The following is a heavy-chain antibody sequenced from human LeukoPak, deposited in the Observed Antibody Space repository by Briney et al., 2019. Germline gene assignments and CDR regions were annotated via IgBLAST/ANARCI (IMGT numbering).Heavy chain of an antibody. CDR3: AKDLWAYSNYGYYMDV. CDR1: GFTFDDYA. J-gene: IGHJ6*03. Sequence: GGSLRLSCAVSGFTFDDYAMHWVRQAPGKGLEWVSGISWKGGSLGYADSVKGRFTISRDNAKNSLYLQMNSLRAEDSALYYCAKDLWAYSNYGYYMDVWGKGTTVTVS. D-gene: IGHD4-11*01. V-gene: IGHV3-9*01. CDR2: ISWKGGSL.